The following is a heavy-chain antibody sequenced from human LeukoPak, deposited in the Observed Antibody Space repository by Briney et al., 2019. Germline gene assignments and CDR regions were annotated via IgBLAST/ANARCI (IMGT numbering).Heavy chain of an antibody. D-gene: IGHD2-2*01. Sequence: ASVKVSCKASGYTFTGYYMHWVRQAPGQGLEWMGRINPNSGGTNYAQKLQGRVTMTRDTSISTAYMELSRLRSDDTAVYYCATSYCSSTSCLPWDFDYWGQGTLVTVSS. CDR2: INPNSGGT. CDR1: GYTFTGYY. J-gene: IGHJ4*02. V-gene: IGHV1-2*06. CDR3: ATSYCSSTSCLPWDFDY.